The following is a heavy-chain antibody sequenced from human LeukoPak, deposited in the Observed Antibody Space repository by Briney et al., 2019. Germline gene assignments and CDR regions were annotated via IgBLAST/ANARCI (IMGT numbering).Heavy chain of an antibody. CDR2: IYYSGST. J-gene: IGHJ6*03. CDR3: ARDLGVGIAPYYYYMDV. Sequence: PSETLSLTCTVSGGSISSYYWSWIRQPPGKGLEWIGYIYYSGSTNYNPSLKSRVTISVDTSKNQFSLKLSSVTAADTAVYYCARDLGVGIAPYYYYMDVWGKGTTVTVSS. D-gene: IGHD6-13*01. CDR1: GGSISSYY. V-gene: IGHV4-59*01.